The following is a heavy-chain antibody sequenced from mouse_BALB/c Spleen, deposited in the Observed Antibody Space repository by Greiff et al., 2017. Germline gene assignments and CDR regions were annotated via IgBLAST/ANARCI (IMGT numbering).Heavy chain of an antibody. D-gene: IGHD2-10*02. CDR1: GFTFSSFG. V-gene: IGHV5-17*02. J-gene: IGHJ2*01. CDR3: ATYGNYGY. Sequence: EVKLVESGGGLVQPGGSRKLSCAASGFTFSSFGMHWVRQAPEKGLEWVAYISSGSSTIYYADTVKGRFTISRDNPKNTLFLQMTSLRSEDTAMYYCATYGNYGYWGQGTTLTVSS. CDR2: ISSGSSTI.